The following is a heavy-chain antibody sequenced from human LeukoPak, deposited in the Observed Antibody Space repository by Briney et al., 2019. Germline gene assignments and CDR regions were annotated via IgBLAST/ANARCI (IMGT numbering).Heavy chain of an antibody. CDR1: GYSFTGYY. V-gene: IGHV1-2*02. D-gene: IGHD6-13*01. Sequence: ASVKVSCKASGYSFTGYYMHWVRQAPGQGLEWMGWINPNSGGTNYAQKFQGRVTMTRDTSISTAYMELKRLRSDDTAVYYCASLTFYSSSWYGNAFDIWGQGTMVTVSS. CDR2: INPNSGGT. J-gene: IGHJ3*02. CDR3: ASLTFYSSSWYGNAFDI.